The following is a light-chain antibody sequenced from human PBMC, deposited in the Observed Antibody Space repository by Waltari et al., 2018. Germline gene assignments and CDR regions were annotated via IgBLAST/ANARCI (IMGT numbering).Light chain of an antibody. V-gene: IGKV1-8*01. Sequence: AIRMTQSPSSLSASTGDRVTITCRASRGISSYLAWYQQKPGKAPKLLIYAASTLQHRFPSRFSGSRSGTDFTLTISCLKSEDFATYYCQQYYSYPSYTFGQGTKLEI. CDR1: RGISSY. CDR2: AAS. J-gene: IGKJ2*01. CDR3: QQYYSYPSYT.